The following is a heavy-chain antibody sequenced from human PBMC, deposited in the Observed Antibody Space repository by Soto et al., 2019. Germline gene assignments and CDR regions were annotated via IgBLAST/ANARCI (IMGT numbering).Heavy chain of an antibody. CDR2: IYPGDSDT. V-gene: IGHV5-51*01. Sequence: GESLKISCKGSGYSFTSYWIGWARQMPGKGLEWMGIIYPGDSDTRYSPSFQGQVTISADKSISTAYLQWSSLKASDTAMYYCAKTAAGGKNYYGMDVWGQGTTVTV. CDR1: GYSFTSYW. CDR3: AKTAAGGKNYYGMDV. D-gene: IGHD6-13*01. J-gene: IGHJ6*02.